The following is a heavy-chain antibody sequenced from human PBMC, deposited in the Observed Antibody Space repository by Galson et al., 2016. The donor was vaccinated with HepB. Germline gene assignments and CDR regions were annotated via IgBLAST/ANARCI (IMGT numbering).Heavy chain of an antibody. J-gene: IGHJ3*02. D-gene: IGHD6-13*01. Sequence: SLRLSCAASGFTVSTNYMSWVRQAPGEGLEWVSVIYSGGSAFYADFMKGRFTISRDNSKNSLYLQMNSLRAEDTAIYFCARTPGYSGTWYDAFDIWGPGTIVTVSS. CDR3: ARTPGYSGTWYDAFDI. V-gene: IGHV3-66*01. CDR2: IYSGGSA. CDR1: GFTVSTNY.